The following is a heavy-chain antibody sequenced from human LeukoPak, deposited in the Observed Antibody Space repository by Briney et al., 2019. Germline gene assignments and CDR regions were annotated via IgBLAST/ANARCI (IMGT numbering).Heavy chain of an antibody. CDR1: GFTFTNYG. CDR2: MNPNSGGT. J-gene: IGHJ4*02. D-gene: IGHD2-15*01. CDR3: ARDRAYCSGGNCQNGFDF. V-gene: IGHV1-2*02. Sequence: GASVKVSCKASGFTFTNYGISWVRQAPGQGLEWMGWMNPNSGGTNSAQNFQGRVTLTRDTSISTAYMELSSLISDDTAVYYCARDRAYCSGGNCQNGFDFWGQGTLVTVSS.